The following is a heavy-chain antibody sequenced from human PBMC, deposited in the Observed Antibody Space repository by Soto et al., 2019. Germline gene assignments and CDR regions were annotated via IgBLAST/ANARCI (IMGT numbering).Heavy chain of an antibody. J-gene: IGHJ4*02. CDR3: ARSSGYYYPEY. CDR1: GYTFTNYA. Sequence: QVQLVQSGAEVKKPGASVKVSCKASGYTFTNYAMHWVRQAPGQRLEWMGWINDGNGNTKYSQQFQGRVTITRDTSASTAYMELSSLRSQDTAVYYCARSSGYYYPEYWGQGTLVTVSS. V-gene: IGHV1-3*01. CDR2: INDGNGNT. D-gene: IGHD3-22*01.